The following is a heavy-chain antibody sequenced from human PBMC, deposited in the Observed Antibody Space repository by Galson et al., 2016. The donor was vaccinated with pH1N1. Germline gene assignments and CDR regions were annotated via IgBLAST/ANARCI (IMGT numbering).Heavy chain of an antibody. Sequence: SLRLSCSASGFKFNTYGMHWVRQPPGKGLEWVALISYDGRTDYYAASVKGRFTVSRYKSKTTLYLQMGSLRTDDAGVYYCAKDRGQISLLTASAFHVWGQGLIVTVSS. J-gene: IGHJ3*01. CDR3: AKDRGQISLLTASAFHV. D-gene: IGHD3-9*01. CDR2: ISYDGRTD. V-gene: IGHV3-30*18. CDR1: GFKFNTYG.